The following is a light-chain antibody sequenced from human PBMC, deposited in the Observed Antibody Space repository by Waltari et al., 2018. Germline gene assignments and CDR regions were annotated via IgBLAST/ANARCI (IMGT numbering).Light chain of an antibody. CDR2: AAS. Sequence: DIQMTQSPSSLSASVGGRVTITCRASQSISTYVNWYQQKPGKAPTVLIYAASSLQSGVPSRFSGSGSGTDFTLTISSLQPEDFATYYCQQSYSTSQRTFGGGTKVEIK. CDR3: QQSYSTSQRT. J-gene: IGKJ4*01. CDR1: QSISTY. V-gene: IGKV1-39*01.